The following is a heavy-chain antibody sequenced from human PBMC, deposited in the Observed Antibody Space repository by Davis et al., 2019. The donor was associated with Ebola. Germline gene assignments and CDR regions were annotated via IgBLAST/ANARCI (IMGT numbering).Heavy chain of an antibody. D-gene: IGHD3-3*01. CDR1: GFSLNISGVG. V-gene: IGHV2-5*02. CDR3: AHSSSYYDFWSGSQEAGAFDI. CDR2: IYWDDDK. Sequence: SGPTLVKPTQTLTLTCTFSGFSLNISGVGVGWIRQPPGKALEWLALIYWDDDKRYSPSLKSRLTITKDTSKNQVVLTMTNMDPVDTATYYCAHSSSYYDFWSGSQEAGAFDIWGQGTMVTVSS. J-gene: IGHJ3*02.